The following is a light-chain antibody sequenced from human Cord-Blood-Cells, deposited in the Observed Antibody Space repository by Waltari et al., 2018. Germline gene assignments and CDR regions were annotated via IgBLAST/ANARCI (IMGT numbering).Light chain of an antibody. CDR2: DAS. CDR3: QQHSNWPS. Sequence: EMASTQSPATLSSTPGDRATLSCRACQSYSISLAWYQQDAGQAPRLLIYDASNRATGITARFSGSGSGTEFTLTISSLEPEDFAVYYSQQHSNWPSFGEGNKVEI. CDR1: QSYSIS. J-gene: IGKJ2*03. V-gene: IGKV3-11*01.